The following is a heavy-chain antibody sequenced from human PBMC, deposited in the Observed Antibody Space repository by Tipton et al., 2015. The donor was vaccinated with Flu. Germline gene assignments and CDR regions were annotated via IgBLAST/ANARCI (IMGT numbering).Heavy chain of an antibody. CDR3: TTDTLYYDIPDWFDP. Sequence: SLRLSCTASGFTFGDYAMSWVRQAPGKGLEWVGFIRSKAYGGTTEYAASVKGRFTISRDDSKSIAYLQMNSLKTEDTAVYYCTTDTLYYDIPDWFDPWGQGTLVTVSS. CDR2: IRSKAYGGTT. V-gene: IGHV3-49*04. J-gene: IGHJ5*02. D-gene: IGHD3-9*01. CDR1: GFTFGDYA.